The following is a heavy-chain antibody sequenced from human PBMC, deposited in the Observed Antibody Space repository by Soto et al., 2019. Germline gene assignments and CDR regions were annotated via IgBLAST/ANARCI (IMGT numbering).Heavy chain of an antibody. J-gene: IGHJ4*02. D-gene: IGHD2-21*02. CDR1: GYTFNSHA. CDR2: INAGNGNT. Sequence: ASVKVSCKASGYTFNSHAIHWMRQAPGQRLEWMGWINAGNGNTKYSQKFQGRVTITRYTSASTAYMELSSLRSEDTAVYYCARSIVVVTALDYWGQGTLVTVSS. V-gene: IGHV1-3*01. CDR3: ARSIVVVTALDY.